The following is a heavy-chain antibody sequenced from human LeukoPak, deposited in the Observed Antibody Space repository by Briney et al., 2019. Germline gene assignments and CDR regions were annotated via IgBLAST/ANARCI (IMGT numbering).Heavy chain of an antibody. Sequence: GGSLRLSCAASGFTFSSYGMHWVRQAPGKGLEWVAVIWYDGSNKYYADSVKGRFTISRDNSKNTLYLRMNSLRAEDTAVYYCARREFVNYGMDVWGQGTTVTVSS. D-gene: IGHD3-10*01. CDR3: ARREFVNYGMDV. V-gene: IGHV3-33*01. CDR2: IWYDGSNK. CDR1: GFTFSSYG. J-gene: IGHJ6*02.